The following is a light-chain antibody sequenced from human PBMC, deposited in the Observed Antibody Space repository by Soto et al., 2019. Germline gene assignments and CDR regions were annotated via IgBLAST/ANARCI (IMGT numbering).Light chain of an antibody. V-gene: IGKV3-20*01. Sequence: EIVFSQSPCTLCLSPGERATLSCRASQSVSSSYLAWYQQKPGQAPRLLIYGASSRATGIPDRFSGSGSGTDFTLTISRLEPEDFAVYYCQQYGNSPPTFGQGTKVDIK. CDR3: QQYGNSPPT. CDR2: GAS. CDR1: QSVSSSY. J-gene: IGKJ1*01.